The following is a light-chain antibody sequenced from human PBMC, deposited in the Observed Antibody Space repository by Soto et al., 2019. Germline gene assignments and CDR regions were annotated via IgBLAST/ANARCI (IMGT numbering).Light chain of an antibody. CDR2: GAS. Sequence: EIVLTQSPGTLSLSPGERASLSCRASQSVRSSSLAWYQQKPGQPPRHLIYGASSRATGIPDRFSGSGSGTDFTLAISRLEPEDFAVYFCQQYGDSPDTDRWTFGPGTKVEIK. J-gene: IGKJ1*01. CDR3: QQYGDSPDTDRWT. CDR1: QSVRSSS. V-gene: IGKV3-20*01.